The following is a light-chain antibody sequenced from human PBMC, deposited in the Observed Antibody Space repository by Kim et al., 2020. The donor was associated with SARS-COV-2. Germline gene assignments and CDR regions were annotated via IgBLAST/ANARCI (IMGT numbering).Light chain of an antibody. V-gene: IGKV3-15*01. CDR2: GAS. CDR3: QQYNNWPLT. Sequence: VSPGARATLSCGASQSVSSNLAWYQQKPGQAPRLLIYGASTGATGIPARFSGSGSGTEFTLTISSLQSEDLAVYYCQQYNNWPLTFGGGTKVDIK. CDR1: QSVSSN. J-gene: IGKJ4*01.